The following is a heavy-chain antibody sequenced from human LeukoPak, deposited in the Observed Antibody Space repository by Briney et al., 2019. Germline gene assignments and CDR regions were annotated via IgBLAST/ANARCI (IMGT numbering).Heavy chain of an antibody. CDR2: INHSGST. J-gene: IGHJ3*02. V-gene: IGHV4-34*01. CDR3: AGTYYFDSSGHYFGGNGFDI. D-gene: IGHD3-22*01. CDR1: GGSFSGYY. Sequence: SETLSLTCAVYGGSFSGYYWSWIRQPPGKGLEWIGEINHSGSTNYNPSLKSRVTISVDTSKNQFSLKLSSVTAADTAVYYCAGTYYFDSSGHYFGGNGFDIWGQGTMVTVSS.